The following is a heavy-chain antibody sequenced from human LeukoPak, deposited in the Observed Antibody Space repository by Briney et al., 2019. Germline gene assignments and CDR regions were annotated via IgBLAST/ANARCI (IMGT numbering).Heavy chain of an antibody. CDR3: AKRYNYAFDI. D-gene: IGHD5-24*01. Sequence: PGGSLRLSCAASGFTFSSHAMSWVRQAPGKGLEWVSLVSGSGDITYYADSVKGRFTIFRDNSKNTLYLQMNSPRAEDTAVYYCAKRYNYAFDIWGQGTMVTVSS. CDR2: VSGSGDIT. V-gene: IGHV3-23*01. J-gene: IGHJ3*02. CDR1: GFTFSSHA.